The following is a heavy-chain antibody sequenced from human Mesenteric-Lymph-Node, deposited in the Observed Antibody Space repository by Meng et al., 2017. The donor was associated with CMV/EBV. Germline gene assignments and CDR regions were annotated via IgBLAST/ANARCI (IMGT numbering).Heavy chain of an antibody. CDR2: IYSGGST. V-gene: IGHV3-53*01. D-gene: IGHD2-8*01. Sequence: GESLKISCAASGSTVSSNYMSWVRQAPGKGLEWVSVIYSGGSTYYADSVKGRFTISRDNAKNSLYLQMNSLRAEDTALYYCARYCINGVCYYYYGMDVWGQGTTVTVSS. CDR3: ARYCINGVCYYYYGMDV. CDR1: GSTVSSNY. J-gene: IGHJ6*02.